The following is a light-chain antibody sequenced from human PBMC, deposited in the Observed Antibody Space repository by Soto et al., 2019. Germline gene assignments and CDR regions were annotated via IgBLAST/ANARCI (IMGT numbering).Light chain of an antibody. CDR3: QHYVDRSPIT. J-gene: IGKJ5*01. CDR2: GAS. Sequence: EIVMTQSPGTLSLSPGERATLSCSASQSVSSRLAWYQQKPGEAPRLLTSGASSRDTGSPDRFRGSGSVTYFNLTISRVERGDFALYYFQHYVDRSPITLGQGTRLEIK. CDR1: QSVSSR. V-gene: IGKV3-20*01.